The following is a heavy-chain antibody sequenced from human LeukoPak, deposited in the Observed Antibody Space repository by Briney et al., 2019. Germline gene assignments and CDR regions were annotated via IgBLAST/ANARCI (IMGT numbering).Heavy chain of an antibody. CDR1: GGSISSYY. CDR3: ARNYGGRQYYFDY. CDR2: IYYSGST. D-gene: IGHD4-23*01. Sequence: SETLSLTCTVSGGSISSYYWSWIRQPPGKGLEWIGYIYYSGSTNYNPSLKGRVTISVDTSKNQFSLKLSSVTAADTAVYYCARNYGGRQYYFDYWGQGTLVTVSS. V-gene: IGHV4-59*01. J-gene: IGHJ4*02.